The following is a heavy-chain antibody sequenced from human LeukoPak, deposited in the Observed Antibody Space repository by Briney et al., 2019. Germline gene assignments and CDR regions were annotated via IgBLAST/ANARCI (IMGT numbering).Heavy chain of an antibody. Sequence: GGSLRLSCAASGFTFSSYAMSWVRQAPGKGLEWVANINQGGSTKYYVDSVKGRFTISRDNAKNSVFLQMDSLGAEDTAVYYCARDPNQIEGANFHYWGQGTLVTVSS. CDR1: GFTFSSYA. CDR2: INQGGSTK. D-gene: IGHD1-26*01. CDR3: ARDPNQIEGANFHY. V-gene: IGHV3-7*01. J-gene: IGHJ4*02.